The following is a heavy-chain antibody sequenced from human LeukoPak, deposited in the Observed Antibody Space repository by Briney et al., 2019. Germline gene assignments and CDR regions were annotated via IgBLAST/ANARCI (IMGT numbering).Heavy chain of an antibody. Sequence: GESLKISCKGSGYSFTTYWIGWVRQMPGKGLEWMGIIYPGDSDTTYSPSFQGQVTISADKPISTAYLQWSSLKASDTAMYYCATTNNYDILTGYPYYFDYWGQGTLVTVSS. CDR1: GYSFTTYW. V-gene: IGHV5-51*04. CDR2: IYPGDSDT. CDR3: ATTNNYDILTGYPYYFDY. D-gene: IGHD3-9*01. J-gene: IGHJ4*02.